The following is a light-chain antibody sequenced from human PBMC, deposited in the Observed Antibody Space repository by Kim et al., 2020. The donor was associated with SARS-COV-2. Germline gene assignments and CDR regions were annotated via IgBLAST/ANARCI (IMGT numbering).Light chain of an antibody. CDR3: QSYDSSLNGFYV. J-gene: IGLJ1*01. V-gene: IGLV1-40*01. Sequence: QRVTISCIGSRSNIGRYDVHSYQQLPGTAPKLLIYGNTNRPSGVPDRFSGSKSGTSASLAITGLQAEDEADYYCQSYDSSLNGFYVFGTGTKLTVL. CDR2: GNT. CDR1: RSNIGRYD.